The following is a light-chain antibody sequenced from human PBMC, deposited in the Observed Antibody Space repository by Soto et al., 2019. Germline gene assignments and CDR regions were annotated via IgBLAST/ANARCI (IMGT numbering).Light chain of an antibody. CDR3: QQYGTSALT. CDR2: GTS. Sequence: EIVMTQSPATLSVSPGERATLSCRASQSVSGTLAWYQQRPGQPPRLLIYGTSTRAAGISDRFSGSGSGTDFTLTIYRLEPGDSAVYYCQQYGTSALTFGGGTK. J-gene: IGKJ4*01. V-gene: IGKV3-20*01. CDR1: QSVSGT.